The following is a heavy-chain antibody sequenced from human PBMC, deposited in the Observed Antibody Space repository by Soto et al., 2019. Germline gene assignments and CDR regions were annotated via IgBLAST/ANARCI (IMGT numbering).Heavy chain of an antibody. J-gene: IGHJ5*02. CDR3: AKGSGNGVSSYPFDP. CDR2: ISYDGSNK. CDR1: GFTFSSYG. D-gene: IGHD2-8*01. Sequence: GGSLRLSCAASGFTFSSYGMHWVRHAPGKGLEWVAVISYDGSNKYYADSVKGRFTISRDNSKNTLYLQMNSLRAEDTAVYYCAKGSGNGVSSYPFDPWGQGTLVTVSS. V-gene: IGHV3-30*18.